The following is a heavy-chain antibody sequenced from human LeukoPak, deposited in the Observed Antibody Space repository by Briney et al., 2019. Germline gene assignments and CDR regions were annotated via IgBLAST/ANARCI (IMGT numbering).Heavy chain of an antibody. J-gene: IGHJ4*02. V-gene: IGHV4-59*08. CDR3: ASLYPPSGSYSNFDF. CDR1: NGSIGTYY. D-gene: IGHD1-26*01. Sequence: SETLSLTCTVSNGSIGTYYWSWIRQPPGKGLEWIGYIYYTGSTKYNPSLKSRVTISVDTSKNQFSLKLSSVTAADTAVYYCASLYPPSGSYSNFDFWGQGTLVTVSS. CDR2: IYYTGST.